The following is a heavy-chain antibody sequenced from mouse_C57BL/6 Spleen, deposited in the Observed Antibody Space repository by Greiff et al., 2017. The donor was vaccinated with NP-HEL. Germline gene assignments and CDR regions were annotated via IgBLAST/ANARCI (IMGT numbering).Heavy chain of an antibody. CDR1: GYTFTSYG. V-gene: IGHV1-81*01. CDR3: ARGGITTVVARGDY. Sequence: QVQLQQSGAELARPGASVKLSCKASGYTFTSYGISWVKQRTGQGLEWIGEIYPRSGNTYYNEKFKGKATLTADKSSSTAYMVLRSLTSEDSAVYFCARGGITTVVARGDYWGQGTTLTVSS. D-gene: IGHD1-1*01. CDR2: IYPRSGNT. J-gene: IGHJ2*01.